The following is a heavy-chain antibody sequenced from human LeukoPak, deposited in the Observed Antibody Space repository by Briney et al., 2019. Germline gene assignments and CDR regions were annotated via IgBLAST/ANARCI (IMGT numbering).Heavy chain of an antibody. CDR3: TAGVGHSDFDY. CDR2: VKSKSNGGTT. CDR1: GFTFSNAW. Sequence: GGSLRLSCAASGFTFSNAWMSWARQAPGKGLEWVGRVKSKSNGGTTGYAAPVKGRFTISRDDSKNTYLQMNSLKSEDTAVYFCTAGVGHSDFDYWGQGTLVTVSS. V-gene: IGHV3-15*01. D-gene: IGHD2-8*01. J-gene: IGHJ4*02.